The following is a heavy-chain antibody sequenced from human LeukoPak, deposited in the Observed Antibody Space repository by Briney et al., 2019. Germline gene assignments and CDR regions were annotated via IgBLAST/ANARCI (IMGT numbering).Heavy chain of an antibody. J-gene: IGHJ6*04. CDR3: ARGHGSGSFLNYYYGMDV. CDR2: IYYSGST. V-gene: IGHV4-31*03. Sequence: SQTLSLTCTVSGGSISSGGYYWRWIRQHPGKGLEWIAYIYYSGSTYYNPSLKSRVTISVDTSKNQFSLKLSSVTAADTAVYYCARGHGSGSFLNYYYGMDVWGKGTTVTVSS. CDR1: GGSISSGGYY. D-gene: IGHD3-10*01.